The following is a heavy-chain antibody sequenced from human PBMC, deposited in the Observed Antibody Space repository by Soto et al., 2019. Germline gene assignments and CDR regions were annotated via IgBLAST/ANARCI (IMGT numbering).Heavy chain of an antibody. J-gene: IGHJ4*02. CDR3: ARDQSFARQVAPDS. D-gene: IGHD2-21*01. V-gene: IGHV1-18*04. CDR1: SNS. Sequence: SNSVSWVRQAPGQGLEWMRWISGYNGNTNYAQRFQDIDTMTKETATSTAYLELRSLRSDDTAVYYCARDQSFARQVAPDSWGQGTLVPGSS. CDR2: ISGYNGNT.